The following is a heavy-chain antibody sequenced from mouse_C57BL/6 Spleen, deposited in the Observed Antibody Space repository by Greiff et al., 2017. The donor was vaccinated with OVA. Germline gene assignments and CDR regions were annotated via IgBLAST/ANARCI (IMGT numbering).Heavy chain of an antibody. D-gene: IGHD2-1*01. CDR2: IDPSDSYT. V-gene: IGHV1-69*01. J-gene: IGHJ1*03. CDR3: ERKGNSWYFAV. Sequence: VQLQQPGAELVMPGASVKLSCKASGYTFTSYWMHWVKQRPGQGLEWIGEIDPSDSYTNYNQKFKGKSTLTVDKSSSTAYMQLSSLTSEDSAVYDCERKGNSWYFAVWGTGTTVTVS. CDR1: GYTFTSYW.